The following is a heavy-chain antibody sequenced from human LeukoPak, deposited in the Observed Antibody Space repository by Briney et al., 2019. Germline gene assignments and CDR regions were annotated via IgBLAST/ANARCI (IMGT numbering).Heavy chain of an antibody. CDR1: GGSISSYY. J-gene: IGHJ4*02. V-gene: IGHV4-59*01. D-gene: IGHD6-19*01. Sequence: ETLSLTCPVSGGSISSYYWSWIRQPPGKGLEWIGYIYYSGSTTYNPSLKSRVTISVDTSKNQFSLKLSSVTAADTAVYYCARSEVAGLDYWGQGTLVTVSS. CDR2: IYYSGST. CDR3: ARSEVAGLDY.